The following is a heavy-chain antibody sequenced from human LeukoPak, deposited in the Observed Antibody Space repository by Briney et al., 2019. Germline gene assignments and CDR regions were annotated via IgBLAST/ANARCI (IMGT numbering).Heavy chain of an antibody. Sequence: GGSLRLSCAASGFTFSDYWMTWVRQAPGKGLEWVANLRQDGSEKYYVDSVKGRFTVSRDNTKNSLYLHMNSLRTEDTAVYYCARLLYAAGSEYWGQGTLVTVSS. CDR2: LRQDGSEK. D-gene: IGHD6-13*01. CDR3: ARLLYAAGSEY. J-gene: IGHJ4*02. CDR1: GFTFSDYW. V-gene: IGHV3-7*05.